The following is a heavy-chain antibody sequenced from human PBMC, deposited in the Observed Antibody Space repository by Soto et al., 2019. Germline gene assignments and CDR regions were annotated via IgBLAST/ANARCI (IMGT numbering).Heavy chain of an antibody. CDR1: GFTFSSYG. CDR2: ISYDGSNK. CDR3: AKDAYYYDSSGYYLNWFDP. D-gene: IGHD3-22*01. J-gene: IGHJ5*02. Sequence: GVSLRLSFAASGFTFSSYGMHWVRQAPGKGLEWVAVISYDGSNKYYADSVKGRFTISRDNSKNTLYLQMNSLRAEDTAVYYCAKDAYYYDSSGYYLNWFDPWGQGTLVTVSS. V-gene: IGHV3-30*18.